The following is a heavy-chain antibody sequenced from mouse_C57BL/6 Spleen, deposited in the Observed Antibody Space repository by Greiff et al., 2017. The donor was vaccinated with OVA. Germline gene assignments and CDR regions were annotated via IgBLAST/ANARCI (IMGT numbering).Heavy chain of an antibody. Sequence: VQLQQSGPELVKPGASVKISCKASGYSFTGYYMHWVKQSSEKSLEWIGEINPSTGGTSYNQKFKGKATLTVDKSSSTAYMQLKSLTSEDSAVYYCARRSNYDAMDYWGQGTSVTVSS. D-gene: IGHD2-5*01. J-gene: IGHJ4*01. V-gene: IGHV1-43*01. CDR1: GYSFTGYY. CDR2: INPSTGGT. CDR3: ARRSNYDAMDY.